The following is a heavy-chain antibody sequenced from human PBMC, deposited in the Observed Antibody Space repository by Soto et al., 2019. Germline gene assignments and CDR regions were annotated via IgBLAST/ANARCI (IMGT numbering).Heavy chain of an antibody. V-gene: IGHV4-59*01. CDR2: IYYSGST. CDR3: ARVRRYYYGSGTAYYGMDV. D-gene: IGHD3-10*01. Sequence: SETLSLTCTVSGGSISSYYWSWIRQPPGKGLEWIGYIYYSGSTNYNPSLKSRVTISVDTSKNQFSLKLSSVTAADTAVYYCARVRRYYYGSGTAYYGMDVWGQGTTVTVSS. J-gene: IGHJ6*02. CDR1: GGSISSYY.